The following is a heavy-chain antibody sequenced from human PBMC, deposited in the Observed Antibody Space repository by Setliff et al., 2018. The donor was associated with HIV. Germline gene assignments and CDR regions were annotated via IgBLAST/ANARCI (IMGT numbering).Heavy chain of an antibody. D-gene: IGHD1-26*01. CDR1: GGSISSNNYY. J-gene: IGHJ6*03. CDR2: IYYSGST. Sequence: PSETLSLTCTVSGGSISSNNYYWGWIRQPPGKGLEWIGNIYYSGSTYYNPSLKSRITISVDTSKNQFSLKLSSVTAADTAVYYCARHYQHSWVGVDYYFMDVWGKGTTVTVSS. CDR3: ARHYQHSWVGVDYYFMDV. V-gene: IGHV4-39*01.